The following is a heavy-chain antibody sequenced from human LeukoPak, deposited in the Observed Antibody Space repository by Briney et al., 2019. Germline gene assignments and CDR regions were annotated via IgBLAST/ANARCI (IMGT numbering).Heavy chain of an antibody. CDR3: ARVAAGTSGLDY. J-gene: IGHJ4*02. Sequence: SETLSLTCTVSGGSISGYYWSWIRQPPGKGLEWIGYIYYSGGTNYNPSLKSRVTISVDKSKNQFSLKLSSVTAADTAVYYCARVAAGTSGLDYWGQGTLVTVSS. CDR1: GGSISGYY. CDR2: IYYSGGT. D-gene: IGHD6-13*01. V-gene: IGHV4-59*12.